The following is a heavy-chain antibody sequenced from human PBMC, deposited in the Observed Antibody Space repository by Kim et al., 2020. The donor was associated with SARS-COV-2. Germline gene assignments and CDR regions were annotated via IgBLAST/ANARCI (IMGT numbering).Heavy chain of an antibody. D-gene: IGHD3-16*01. CDR1: GFTFSSYE. CDR2: ISSSGSTI. J-gene: IGHJ4*02. V-gene: IGHV3-48*03. Sequence: GGSLRLSCAASGFTFSSYEMNWVRQAPGKGLEWVSYISSSGSTIYYADSVKGRFTISRDNAKNSLYLQMNSLRAEDTAVYYCARGIMITFGGVIGDYWGQGTLVTVSS. CDR3: ARGIMITFGGVIGDY.